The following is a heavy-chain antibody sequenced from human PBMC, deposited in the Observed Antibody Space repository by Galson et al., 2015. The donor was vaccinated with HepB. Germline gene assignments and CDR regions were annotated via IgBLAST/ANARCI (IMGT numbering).Heavy chain of an antibody. Sequence: SVKVSCKASGGTFSSYAISWVRQAPGQGLEWMGGISAYNGNTNYAQKLQGRVTMTTDTSTSTAYMELRSLRSDDTAVYYCARDDRVGAASYFDYWGQGTLVTVSS. CDR3: ARDDRVGAASYFDY. V-gene: IGHV1-18*01. CDR1: GGTFSSYA. D-gene: IGHD3-3*01. CDR2: ISAYNGNT. J-gene: IGHJ4*02.